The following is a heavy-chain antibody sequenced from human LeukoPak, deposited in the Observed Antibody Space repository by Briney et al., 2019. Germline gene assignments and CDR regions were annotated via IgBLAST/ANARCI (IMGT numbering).Heavy chain of an antibody. CDR1: GFTVSSNY. J-gene: IGHJ4*02. Sequence: GGSLRLSCAASGFTVSSNYMGWVRQAPGKGLEWVSVIYSGGSTYYADSVKGRFTISRDNSKNTLYLQMNSLRAEDTAVYYCARVTYYYDSSGSTDEDYWGQGTLVTVSS. CDR3: ARVTYYYDSSGSTDEDY. D-gene: IGHD3-22*01. CDR2: IYSGGST. V-gene: IGHV3-66*01.